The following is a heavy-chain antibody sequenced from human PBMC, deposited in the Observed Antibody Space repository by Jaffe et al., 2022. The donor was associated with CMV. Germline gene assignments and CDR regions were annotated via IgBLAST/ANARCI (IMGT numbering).Heavy chain of an antibody. Sequence: EVQLVESGGGLVQPGRSLRLSCTASGFTFGDYAMSWVRQAPGKGLEWVGFIRSKAYGGTTEYAASVKGRFTISRDDSKSIAYLQMNSLKTEDTAVYYCTREGGGRYSSSSSESRILGHWGQGTLVTVSS. J-gene: IGHJ4*02. CDR2: IRSKAYGGTT. CDR3: TREGGGRYSSSSSESRILGH. D-gene: IGHD6-6*01. CDR1: GFTFGDYA. V-gene: IGHV3-49*04.